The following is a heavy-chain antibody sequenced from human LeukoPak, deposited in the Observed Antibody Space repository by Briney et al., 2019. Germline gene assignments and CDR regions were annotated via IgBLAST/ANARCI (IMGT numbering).Heavy chain of an antibody. CDR2: ISSSSSTI. D-gene: IGHD2-21*02. CDR1: GFTFSSYS. Sequence: GGSLRLSCAASGFTFSSYSMNWVRQAPGKGLEWVSYISSSSSTIYYADSVKGRFTISRDNAKNSLYLQMNSLRVEDTAVYYCTSWGDTTAEYFQRWGQGTLVTVSS. J-gene: IGHJ1*01. CDR3: TSWGDTTAEYFQR. V-gene: IGHV3-48*01.